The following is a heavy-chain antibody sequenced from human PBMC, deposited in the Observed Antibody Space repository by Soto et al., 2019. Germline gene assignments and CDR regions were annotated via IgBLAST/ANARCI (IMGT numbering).Heavy chain of an antibody. J-gene: IGHJ6*02. Sequence: ASVKVSCKVSGYTLTELSMHWVRQAPGKGLEWMGGFDPEDGETIYAQKFQGRVTMTEDTSTDTAYMELSSLRSEDTAVYYCATDQCRGELRFSPCYYYGMDVWGQGTTVTVSS. D-gene: IGHD1-26*01. CDR3: ATDQCRGELRFSPCYYYGMDV. CDR2: FDPEDGET. CDR1: GYTLTELS. V-gene: IGHV1-24*01.